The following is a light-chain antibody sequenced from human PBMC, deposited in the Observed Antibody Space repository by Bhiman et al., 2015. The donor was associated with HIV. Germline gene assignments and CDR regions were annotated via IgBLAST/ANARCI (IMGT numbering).Light chain of an antibody. Sequence: QSALTQPASVSGSPGQSITISCTGTSSDVGDYNSVSWYQQHPGKAPKLMIYDVSKRPSGVSNRFSGSKSGNTASLTISGLQAEDEADYYCQSYDSSLNGPMVFGGGTKLTVL. CDR3: QSYDSSLNGPMV. CDR1: SSDVGDYNS. J-gene: IGLJ2*01. CDR2: DVS. V-gene: IGLV2-14*01.